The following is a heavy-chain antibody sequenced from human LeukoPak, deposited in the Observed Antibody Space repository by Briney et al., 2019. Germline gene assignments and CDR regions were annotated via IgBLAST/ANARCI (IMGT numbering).Heavy chain of an antibody. D-gene: IGHD6-13*01. Sequence: PGRSLRLSCAASGFTFSSYGMHWVRQAPGKGLEWVAVIWYDGSNKYYADSVKGRFTISRDNSKNTLYLQMNSLRAEDTAVYYCAKALAAAGPDFFDYWGQGTLVTVSS. CDR2: IWYDGSNK. CDR1: GFTFSSYG. J-gene: IGHJ4*02. CDR3: AKALAAAGPDFFDY. V-gene: IGHV3-33*06.